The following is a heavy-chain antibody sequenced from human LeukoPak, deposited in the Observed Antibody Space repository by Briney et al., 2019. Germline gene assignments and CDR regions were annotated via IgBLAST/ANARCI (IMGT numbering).Heavy chain of an antibody. Sequence: GRSLRLSCAASGFTFSSYGTHWVRQAPGKGLEWVAVISYDGSNKYYADSVKGRFTISRDNSKNTLYLQMNSLRAEDTAVYYCARAPRGYCSGGSCYLFDYWGQGTLVTVSS. D-gene: IGHD2-15*01. CDR2: ISYDGSNK. CDR1: GFTFSSYG. J-gene: IGHJ4*02. V-gene: IGHV3-30*03. CDR3: ARAPRGYCSGGSCYLFDY.